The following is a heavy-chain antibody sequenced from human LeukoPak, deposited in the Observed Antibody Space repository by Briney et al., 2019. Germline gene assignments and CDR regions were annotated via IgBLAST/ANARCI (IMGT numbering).Heavy chain of an antibody. CDR2: INPSGGST. D-gene: IGHD3-16*01. Sequence: ASVKVSCKASGYTFTSYYMHWVRQAPGQGLEWMGIINPSGGSTSYPQNFQDRVTLTRDMSTSTVYMELSSLRSEDTAVYYCARDRLTDYPTPYFDYWGQGTLVTVSS. J-gene: IGHJ4*02. CDR3: ARDRLTDYPTPYFDY. V-gene: IGHV1-46*01. CDR1: GYTFTSYY.